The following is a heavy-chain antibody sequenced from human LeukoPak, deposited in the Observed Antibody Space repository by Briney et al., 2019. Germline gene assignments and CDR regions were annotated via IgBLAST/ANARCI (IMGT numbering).Heavy chain of an antibody. V-gene: IGHV3-53*01. J-gene: IGHJ5*02. CDR2: IYSGGST. D-gene: IGHD5-18*01. CDR1: GFTVSSNY. Sequence: GGSLRLSCAASGFTVSSNYMSWVRQAPGKGLEWVSVIYSGGSTYYADSVKGRFTISRDNSKNTLYLQMNSLRAEDTAVYYCARGRGYSQSNWVDPWGQGTMVTVSA. CDR3: ARGRGYSQSNWVDP.